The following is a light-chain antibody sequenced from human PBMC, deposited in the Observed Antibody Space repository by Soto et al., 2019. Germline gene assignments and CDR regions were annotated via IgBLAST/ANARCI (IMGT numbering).Light chain of an antibody. CDR1: SSNIGGTNY. CDR3: ASWDDRLGAVI. V-gene: IGLV1-47*02. Sequence: QSVRTHPPSASGTPGQNVFISCSGSSSNIGGTNYAYWYQQLPGAAPKLLMHSNNLRPSGVPERISGSKFGTAASLAISGLRSEDEAVYYCASWDDRLGAVIFGGGTKVTVL. J-gene: IGLJ2*01. CDR2: SNN.